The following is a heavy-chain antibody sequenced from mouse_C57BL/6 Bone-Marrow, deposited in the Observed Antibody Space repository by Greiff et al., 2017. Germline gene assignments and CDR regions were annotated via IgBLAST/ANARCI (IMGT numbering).Heavy chain of an antibody. Sequence: VQLVESGGGLVKPGGSLKLSCAASGFTFSSYAMSWVRQTPEKRLEWVAPISDGGSYTYYPENVKGRFTISRNNAKNHLYLQMDHLKSEDAAMYYWARDNYWYCDVWGTGTTVTVSS. V-gene: IGHV5-4*01. CDR2: ISDGGSYT. CDR1: GFTFSSYA. J-gene: IGHJ1*03. CDR3: ARDNYWYCDV.